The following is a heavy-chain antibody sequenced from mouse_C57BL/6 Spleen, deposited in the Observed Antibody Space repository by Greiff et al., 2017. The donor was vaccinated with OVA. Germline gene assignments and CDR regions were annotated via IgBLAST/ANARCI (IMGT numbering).Heavy chain of an antibody. CDR2: ISDGGSYT. J-gene: IGHJ2*01. Sequence: EVKLMESGGGLVKPGGSLKLSCAASGFTFSSYAMSWVRQTPEKRLEWVATISDGGSYTYYPDNVKGRFTISRDNAKNNLYLQMSHLKSEDTAMYYCARAANWGYFDYWGQGTTLTVSS. V-gene: IGHV5-4*03. CDR3: ARAANWGYFDY. D-gene: IGHD4-1*01. CDR1: GFTFSSYA.